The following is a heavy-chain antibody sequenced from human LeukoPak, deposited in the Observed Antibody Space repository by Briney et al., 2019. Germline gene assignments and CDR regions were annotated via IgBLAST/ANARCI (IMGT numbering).Heavy chain of an antibody. V-gene: IGHV4-38-2*02. CDR3: ARVVWQQLVRWVAFDI. CDR2: IFYTGTT. J-gene: IGHJ3*02. D-gene: IGHD6-13*01. CDR1: GYSINNGSY. Sequence: SETLSLTCTVAGYSINNGSYWGWIRQPPGKGLEWLGHIFYTGTTSYNPSLKSRVTISLDTSNNHFSLKLTSVTAADTAVYYCARVVWQQLVRWVAFDIWGQGTMVTVSS.